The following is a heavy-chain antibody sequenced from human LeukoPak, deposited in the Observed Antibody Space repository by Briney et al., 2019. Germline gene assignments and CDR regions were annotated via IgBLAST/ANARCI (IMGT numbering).Heavy chain of an antibody. Sequence: SETLSLTCGVSGGPIITTNWWSWVRQPPGKGLEWIGEVHLSGATNYNPSLAGRVTMSIDSSKNQLSLELTSVTAADTAMYYCTRESGAFSPFGFWGQGTLVTASS. V-gene: IGHV4-4*02. CDR3: TRESGAFSPFGF. CDR1: GGPIITTNW. D-gene: IGHD1-26*01. J-gene: IGHJ4*02. CDR2: VHLSGAT.